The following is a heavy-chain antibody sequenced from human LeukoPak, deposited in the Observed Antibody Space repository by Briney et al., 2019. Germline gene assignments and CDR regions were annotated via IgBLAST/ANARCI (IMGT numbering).Heavy chain of an antibody. CDR1: GFTFSSYG. Sequence: GGSLRLSCAASGFTFSSYGMPWVRQAPGKGLEWVAVIWYDGSNKYCADSVKGRFTISRDNSKNTLYLQMNSLRAEDTAVYYCARDSPSYFAFDYWGQGTLVTVSS. J-gene: IGHJ4*02. CDR3: ARDSPSYFAFDY. V-gene: IGHV3-33*01. CDR2: IWYDGSNK. D-gene: IGHD3-9*01.